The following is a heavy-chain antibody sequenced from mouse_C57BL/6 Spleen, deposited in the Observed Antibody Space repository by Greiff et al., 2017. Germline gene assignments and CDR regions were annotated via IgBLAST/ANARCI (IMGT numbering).Heavy chain of an antibody. J-gene: IGHJ2*01. Sequence: QVQLQQSGAELVKPGASVKLSCKASGYTFTSYWMQWVKQRPGQGLEWIGEIDPSDSYTNYNQKFKGKATLTVDTSSSTAYMQLSSLTSEDSAVYYCARNWDYWGQGTTLPVSS. V-gene: IGHV1-50*01. D-gene: IGHD4-1*01. CDR1: GYTFTSYW. CDR3: ARNWDY. CDR2: IDPSDSYT.